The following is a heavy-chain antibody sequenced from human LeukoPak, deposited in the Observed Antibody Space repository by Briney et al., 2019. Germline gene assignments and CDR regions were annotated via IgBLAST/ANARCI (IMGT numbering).Heavy chain of an antibody. Sequence: GGSLRLSCAASGITFSSYGMSWVRQAPGKGLEWVSSITSSSRYIYYADSVKGRFTISRDNAKNSLYLQMNYLRAEDTAVYYCARDPSYRGFDAFDIWGQGTMVTVSS. CDR3: ARDPSYRGFDAFDI. V-gene: IGHV3-21*01. CDR1: GITFSSYG. J-gene: IGHJ3*02. CDR2: ITSSSRYI. D-gene: IGHD1-26*01.